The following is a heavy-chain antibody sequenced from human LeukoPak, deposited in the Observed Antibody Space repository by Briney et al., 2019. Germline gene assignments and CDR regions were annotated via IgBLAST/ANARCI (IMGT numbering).Heavy chain of an antibody. J-gene: IGHJ4*02. CDR3: ARGSGGHGGGPAFDY. Sequence: PGGSLRLSCAASGFTVSTNYMSWVRRAPGKGLEWVSVIYSGDSTYYADSVKGRFTISRDNSKNTLYLQMNSLRAEDTAVYYCARGSGGHGGGPAFDYWGQGTLVAVSS. CDR2: IYSGDST. V-gene: IGHV3-53*01. D-gene: IGHD2-15*01. CDR1: GFTVSTNY.